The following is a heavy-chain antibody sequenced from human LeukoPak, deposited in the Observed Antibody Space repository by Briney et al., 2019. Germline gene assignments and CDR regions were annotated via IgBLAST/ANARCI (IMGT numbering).Heavy chain of an antibody. CDR2: IFHNGSP. V-gene: IGHV4/OR15-8*01. D-gene: IGHD5-24*01. CDR1: GDSISSDNW. Sequence: SETLSLTCVVSGDSISSDNWWNWVRQPPGKGLEWIGEIFHNGSPNYNPSLKSRVTMSVDKSTNQFSLKLSSVTAADTAVYYCARAAREMATTPDFDYWGQGTLVTVSS. J-gene: IGHJ4*02. CDR3: ARAAREMATTPDFDY.